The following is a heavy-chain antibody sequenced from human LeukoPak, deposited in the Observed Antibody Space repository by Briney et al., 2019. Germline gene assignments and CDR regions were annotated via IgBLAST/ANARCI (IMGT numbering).Heavy chain of an antibody. Sequence: PSQTLSLTCTVSGGSISSGDYYWSWIRQPPGKGLEWIGEINHSGSTNYNPSLKSRVTISVDTSKNQFSLKLSSVTAADTAVYYCARGRYYYGSGSSDYWGQGTLVTVSS. D-gene: IGHD3-10*01. CDR1: GGSISSGDYY. CDR2: INHSGST. CDR3: ARGRYYYGSGSSDY. J-gene: IGHJ4*02. V-gene: IGHV4-30-4*08.